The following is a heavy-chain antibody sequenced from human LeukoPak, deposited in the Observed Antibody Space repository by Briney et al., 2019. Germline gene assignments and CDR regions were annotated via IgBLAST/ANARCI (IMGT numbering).Heavy chain of an antibody. CDR3: AVDYGSGSYVDFDY. D-gene: IGHD3-10*01. J-gene: IGHJ4*02. CDR1: GFTFTSPA. CDR2: IVVGSGNT. V-gene: IGHV1-58*01. Sequence: APVKVSCKASGFTFTSPAVQWVRQARGQRLEWIGWIVVGSGNTNYAQKFQERVTITRDMSTSTAYMELSSLRSEDTAVYYCAVDYGSGSYVDFDYWGQGTLVTVSS.